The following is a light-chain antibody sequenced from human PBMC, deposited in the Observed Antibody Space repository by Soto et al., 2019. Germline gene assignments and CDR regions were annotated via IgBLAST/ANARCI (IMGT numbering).Light chain of an antibody. CDR2: AAS. V-gene: IGKV1-5*03. Sequence: DIQMTQSPSTLSASVGDRVTITCRASQSISSWLAWYQQKPGKAPKLLIYAASVLASGVPSRFSGSVSGTEFTLTISSLQPDDFATYYCQRYDTYSWTFGQGTKVEIK. CDR1: QSISSW. J-gene: IGKJ1*01. CDR3: QRYDTYSWT.